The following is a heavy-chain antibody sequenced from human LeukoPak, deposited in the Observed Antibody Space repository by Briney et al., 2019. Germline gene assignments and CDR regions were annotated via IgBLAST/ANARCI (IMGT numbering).Heavy chain of an antibody. V-gene: IGHV3-48*01. CDR3: ARGIDY. CDR2: ISSSSSTI. Sequence: PGGSLRLSCAASGFTFSSYSMNWVRQAPGKGLEWVSYISSSSSTIYYADSVKGRFTISRDNAKNSLYLQMNGLRAEDTAVYYCARGIDYWGQGTLVTVSS. J-gene: IGHJ4*02. CDR1: GFTFSSYS.